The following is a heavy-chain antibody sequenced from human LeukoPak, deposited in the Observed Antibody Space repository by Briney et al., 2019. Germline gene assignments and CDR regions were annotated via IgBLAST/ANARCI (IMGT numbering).Heavy chain of an antibody. CDR1: GGSISSGDYY. V-gene: IGHV4-61*08. J-gene: IGHJ4*02. CDR2: IYYSGST. D-gene: IGHD3-16*02. CDR3: ARHLGPGLRLGELSH. Sequence: KPSETLSLTCTVSGGSISSGDYYWSWIRQPPGKGLEWIGYIYYSGSTNYNPSLKSRVTISVDTSKNQFSPKLSSVTAADTAVYYCARHLGPGLRLGELSHWGQGTLVTVSS.